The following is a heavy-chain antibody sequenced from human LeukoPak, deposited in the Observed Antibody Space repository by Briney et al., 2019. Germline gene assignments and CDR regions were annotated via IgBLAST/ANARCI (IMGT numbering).Heavy chain of an antibody. CDR1: GFTFSSYS. Sequence: GGSLRLSCAASGFTFSSYSMNWVRQAPGKGLEWVSSISSSSSYIYYADSVKGRFTISRDNAKTSLYLQMNNLRVEDTAVYYCARDSAVATYYGVDVWGQGTTVTVSS. J-gene: IGHJ6*02. V-gene: IGHV3-21*01. CDR3: ARDSAVATYYGVDV. CDR2: ISSSSSYI. D-gene: IGHD5-12*01.